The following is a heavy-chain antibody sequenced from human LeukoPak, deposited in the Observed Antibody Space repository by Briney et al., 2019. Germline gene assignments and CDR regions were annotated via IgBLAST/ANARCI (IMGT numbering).Heavy chain of an antibody. J-gene: IGHJ5*02. Sequence: SETLSLTCTVSGYFISSGYYWGWIRQPPGKGLEWIGSIYYSGSTYYNPSLKSRVTISVDTSKNQFSLKLSSVTAADTAVYYCARDDSYSYGYRDWFDPWGQGTLVTVSS. D-gene: IGHD5-18*01. CDR3: ARDDSYSYGYRDWFDP. CDR1: GYFISSGYY. CDR2: IYYSGST. V-gene: IGHV4-38-2*02.